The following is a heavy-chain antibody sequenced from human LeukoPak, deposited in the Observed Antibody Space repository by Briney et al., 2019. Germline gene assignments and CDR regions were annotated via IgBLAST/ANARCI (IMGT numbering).Heavy chain of an antibody. V-gene: IGHV3-23*01. J-gene: IGHJ3*02. D-gene: IGHD2-21*01. CDR2: ISGSGAIR. Sequence: GGSLRLSCAASSFTFSRYAMSWVRQAPGKGLEWVSGISGSGAIRYYADSVKGRFTISRDNSKDTLYLQMNSLRDEDTAVYYCAKSPGDSGASAFDIWGQGTMVPVSS. CDR1: SFTFSRYA. CDR3: AKSPGDSGASAFDI.